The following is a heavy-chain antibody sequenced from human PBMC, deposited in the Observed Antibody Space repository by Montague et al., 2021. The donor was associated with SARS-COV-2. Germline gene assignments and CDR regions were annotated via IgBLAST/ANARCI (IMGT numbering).Heavy chain of an antibody. V-gene: IGHV6-1*01. CDR3: ASSGITLTSLDAFDI. J-gene: IGHJ3*02. CDR2: TYYRSKWDS. CDR1: GDSVSSKSVA. Sequence: CAISGDSVSSKSVAWNWIRQSPSRGLEWLGRTYYRSKWDSDYAXXXKXXLVITPDTSKNQVSLQLNSVIPEDTAVYFCASSGITLTSLDAFDIWGQGTMVTVSS. D-gene: IGHD3-9*01.